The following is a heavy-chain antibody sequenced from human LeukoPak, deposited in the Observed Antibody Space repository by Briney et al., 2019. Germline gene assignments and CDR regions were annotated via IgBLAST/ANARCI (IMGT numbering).Heavy chain of an antibody. CDR3: ARGHSDYYFDY. J-gene: IGHJ4*02. CDR1: GGSISSGDYH. Sequence: KPSQTLSLTCTVSGGSISSGDYHWSGIRQPPGKGLEWIGYIYYSGSTYYNPSLKSRVTISVDTSKNQFSLKLSSVTAADTAVYYCARGHSDYYFDYWGQGTLVTVSS. V-gene: IGHV4-30-4*01. D-gene: IGHD4-11*01. CDR2: IYYSGST.